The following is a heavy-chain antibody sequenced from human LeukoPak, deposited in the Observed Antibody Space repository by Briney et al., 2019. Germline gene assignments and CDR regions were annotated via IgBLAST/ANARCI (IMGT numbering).Heavy chain of an antibody. D-gene: IGHD3-10*02. V-gene: IGHV3-48*03. CDR2: ISSSGSTI. Sequence: GGSLRLSCSASGLTFSSYEMNWVPQAPGKGLEWVSYISSSGSTIYYADSVKGRFTISRDNAKNSLYLQMNSLRAEDTAVYYCAELGITMIGGVWGKGTKVTISS. CDR3: AELGITMIGGV. J-gene: IGHJ6*04. CDR1: GLTFSSYE.